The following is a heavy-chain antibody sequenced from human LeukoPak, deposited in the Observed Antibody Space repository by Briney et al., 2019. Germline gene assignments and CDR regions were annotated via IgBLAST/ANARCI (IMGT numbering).Heavy chain of an antibody. Sequence: SSVKVSFKASGYSCTSHYMHWVRQPPGQGLGWLGLINPSGSSTLYAQKFQGRVTMTRDMSTTTDYMELSSLRSEDTAVYYCARDNAVGDVAWWFDPWGQGTLVTVSS. J-gene: IGHJ5*02. CDR2: INPSGSST. D-gene: IGHD1-26*01. CDR3: ARDNAVGDVAWWFDP. CDR1: GYSCTSHY. V-gene: IGHV1-46*01.